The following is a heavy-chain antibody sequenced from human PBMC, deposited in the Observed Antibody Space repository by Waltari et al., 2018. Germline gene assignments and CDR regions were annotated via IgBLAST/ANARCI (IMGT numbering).Heavy chain of an antibody. Sequence: QVQLVQSGAEVKKPGASVKVSCKASGYTFSNFYMHWVRQAPGQGLEWMGIINPSGGSTSYAQKFQGRVTMTRDTSTSTVYMELSSLRSEDTAVYYCVRSATTVASPDYWGQGTLVTVSS. J-gene: IGHJ4*02. CDR1: GYTFSNFY. V-gene: IGHV1-46*01. D-gene: IGHD4-17*01. CDR3: VRSATTVASPDY. CDR2: INPSGGST.